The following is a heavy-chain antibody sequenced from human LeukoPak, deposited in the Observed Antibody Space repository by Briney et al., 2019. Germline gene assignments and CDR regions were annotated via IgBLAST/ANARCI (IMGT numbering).Heavy chain of an antibody. CDR1: GFTFSSYS. Sequence: RGGSMRLSCAASGFTFSSYSMNWVRQAPGEGGEWVSYISSSSSTIYYADSVKGRFTIPRDTVKNSVYLQINSLSADDPGVYHCARDDADYAHPVDYWGQGTLVTVST. CDR3: ARDDADYAHPVDY. D-gene: IGHD4-17*01. CDR2: ISSSSSTI. J-gene: IGHJ4*02. V-gene: IGHV3-48*04.